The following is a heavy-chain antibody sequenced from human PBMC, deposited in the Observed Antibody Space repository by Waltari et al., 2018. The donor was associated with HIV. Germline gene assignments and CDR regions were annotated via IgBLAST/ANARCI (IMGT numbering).Heavy chain of an antibody. CDR1: AFSLSAYW. CDR2: INSDGIAT. J-gene: IGHJ6*02. D-gene: IGHD3-3*01. Sequence: LVESGWGSVQPGTSLKLSCPASAFSLSAYWMPWGGQTSEKVLVWVARINSDGIATNYAGSGQGLFSISRDNRNNVLYLYMNRLRVDDTAVYYCTKEGYAYDFWSGSNSYDGLDVWGQGTTVTVSS. CDR3: TKEGYAYDFWSGSNSYDGLDV. V-gene: IGHV3-74*02.